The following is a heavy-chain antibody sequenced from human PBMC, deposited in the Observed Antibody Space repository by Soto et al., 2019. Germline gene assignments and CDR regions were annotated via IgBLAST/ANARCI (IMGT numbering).Heavy chain of an antibody. D-gene: IGHD3-22*01. CDR1: GGSISSYY. Sequence: SETLSLTCTVSGGSISSYYWSWIRQPPGKGLEWIGYIYYSGSTNYKPSLKSRVTISVETSKNQFSLKLSSVTAADTAVYYCARSDSSFAGDSSGYYYGVFSYGMDVWGQGTTVTVSS. CDR2: IYYSGST. V-gene: IGHV4-59*01. J-gene: IGHJ6*02. CDR3: ARSDSSFAGDSSGYYYGVFSYGMDV.